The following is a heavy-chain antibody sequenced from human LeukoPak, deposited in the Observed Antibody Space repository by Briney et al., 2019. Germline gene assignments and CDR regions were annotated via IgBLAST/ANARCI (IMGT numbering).Heavy chain of an antibody. Sequence: GGSLRLSCAASGFTFSSYAMHWVRQAPGKGLEWVAVIRYDRGNKYYADSVKGRFTISRDNSKNTLYLQMNSLRAEDTAVYYCAICNDVDTAMVCLTDYWGQGTLVTVSS. CDR3: AICNDVDTAMVCLTDY. D-gene: IGHD5-18*01. CDR2: IRYDRGNK. V-gene: IGHV3-30*04. CDR1: GFTFSSYA. J-gene: IGHJ4*02.